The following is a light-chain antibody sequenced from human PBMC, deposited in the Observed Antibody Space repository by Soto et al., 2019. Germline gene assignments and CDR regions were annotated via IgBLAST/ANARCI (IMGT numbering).Light chain of an antibody. CDR3: HQYCTLPYD. Sequence: IALTQSPGTLSLSPGERATLSCRASQRVSSNYVAWYQHKPGQAPRLLIHGASIRATGIPDRFSGSGSGTDFNLTISSLEPEDFAVYDCHQYCTLPYDFGQGTKLQIK. CDR2: GAS. CDR1: QRVSSNY. V-gene: IGKV3-20*01. J-gene: IGKJ2*01.